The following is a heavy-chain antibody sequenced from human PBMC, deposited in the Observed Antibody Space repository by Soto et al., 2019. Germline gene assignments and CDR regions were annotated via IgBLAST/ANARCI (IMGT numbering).Heavy chain of an antibody. CDR2: IYYSGST. CDR1: GGSISSSSYY. Sequence: SETLSLTCTVSGGSISSSSYYWGWIRQPPGKGLEWIGIIYYSGSTYYNPSLKSRVTISVDTSKNQFSLKLSSVTAADTAVYYCARLNWYDYYFDYWGQGTLVTVSS. CDR3: ARLNWYDYYFDY. D-gene: IGHD1-20*01. V-gene: IGHV4-39*07. J-gene: IGHJ4*02.